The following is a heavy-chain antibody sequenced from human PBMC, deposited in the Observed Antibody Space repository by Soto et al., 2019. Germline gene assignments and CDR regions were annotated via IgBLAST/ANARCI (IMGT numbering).Heavy chain of an antibody. CDR2: MYHSGSP. V-gene: IGHV4-30-2*01. D-gene: IGHD3-10*01. CDR3: ARFYASGSYPYDY. J-gene: IGHJ4*02. CDR1: GGLISGGGYF. Sequence: SETLSLTCAVSGGLISGGGYFWTWIRQPPGKGLEWIGYMYHSGSPLYNPSLKSRATISIDLSKNQFSLNLASVTAADTAVYYCARFYASGSYPYDYWGQGTLVTVSS.